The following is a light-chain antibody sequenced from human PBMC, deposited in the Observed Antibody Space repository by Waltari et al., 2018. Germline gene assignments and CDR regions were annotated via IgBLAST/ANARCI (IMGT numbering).Light chain of an antibody. Sequence: QSALTQPPSASGSPGQSVPISCTGTSSDVGGYNYVSWYQHHPGKAPKLMIYEVSKRPSGVPDRFSGSKSGNTASLTVSGLQAEDEADYYCSSYAGSNSVVFGGGTKLTVL. CDR3: SSYAGSNSVV. V-gene: IGLV2-8*01. J-gene: IGLJ2*01. CDR2: EVS. CDR1: SSDVGGYNY.